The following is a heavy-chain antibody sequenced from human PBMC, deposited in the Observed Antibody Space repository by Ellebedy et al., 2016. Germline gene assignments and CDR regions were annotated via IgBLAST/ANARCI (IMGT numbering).Heavy chain of an antibody. D-gene: IGHD2-2*01. Sequence: SETLSLTXTVSGGSISSGGYYWSWIRQHPGKGLEWIGYIYYSGSTYYNPSLKSRVTISVDTSKNQFSLKLSSVTAADTAVYYCASQPLNYYYGMDVWGQGTMVTVSS. J-gene: IGHJ6*02. CDR2: IYYSGST. CDR1: GGSISSGGYY. CDR3: ASQPLNYYYGMDV. V-gene: IGHV4-31*03.